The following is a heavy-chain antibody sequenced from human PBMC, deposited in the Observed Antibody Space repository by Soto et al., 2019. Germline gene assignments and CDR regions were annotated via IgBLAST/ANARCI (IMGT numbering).Heavy chain of an antibody. CDR2: ISRDSIFI. CDR1: GFTFSTYS. Sequence: GGSLRLSCAASGFTFSTYSMNWVRQAPGKGLEWVSSISRDSIFIYYADSVRGRFTISRDNAKNSLYLQMNSLRAVDTAVYYCASRIDYGEDYWGQGTLVTVSS. D-gene: IGHD3-16*01. V-gene: IGHV3-21*01. CDR3: ASRIDYGEDY. J-gene: IGHJ4*02.